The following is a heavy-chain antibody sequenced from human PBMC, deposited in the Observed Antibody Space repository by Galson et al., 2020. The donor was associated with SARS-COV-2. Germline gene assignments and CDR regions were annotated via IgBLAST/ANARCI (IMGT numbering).Heavy chain of an antibody. J-gene: IGHJ6*03. CDR2: INYTGTT. D-gene: IGHD3-10*01. CDR1: GGSISSGGYY. V-gene: IGHV4-31*11. Sequence: SETLSLTCAVAGGSISSGGYYWSWIRQHPGKGLACIGYINYTGTTYYHPSLKSRVTISVDTSKNQFSLKLSSVTAADTAVYYCARDSRVVRGWGYMDVWGKGTTVTISS. CDR3: ARDSRVVRGWGYMDV.